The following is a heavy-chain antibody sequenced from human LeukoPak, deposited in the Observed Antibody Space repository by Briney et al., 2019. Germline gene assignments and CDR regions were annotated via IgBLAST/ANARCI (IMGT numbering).Heavy chain of an antibody. D-gene: IGHD2/OR15-2a*01. CDR1: GFTFSSYG. CDR3: ATDLSRYAEVNWFDP. J-gene: IGHJ5*02. CDR2: ISYDGSNK. V-gene: IGHV3-30*03. Sequence: PGRSLRLSCAASGFTFSSYGMHWVRQAPGKGLEWVAVISYDGSNKYYADSVKGRFTISRDNSKNTRYLQMNSLRAEDTAVYYCATDLSRYAEVNWFDPWGQGTLVTVSS.